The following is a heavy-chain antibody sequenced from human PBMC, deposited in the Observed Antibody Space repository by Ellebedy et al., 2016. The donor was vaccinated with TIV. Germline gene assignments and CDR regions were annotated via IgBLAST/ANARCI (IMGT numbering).Heavy chain of an antibody. V-gene: IGHV3-23*01. Sequence: PGGSLRLSCAASGFTFGSFAMHWVRQAPGKGLEWLSVISAGGSSTYHADSVRGRFTITRANSKNTLYLQINRLRPEDTAVYYCAKGSSSGFNYDRVGFKYWGQGTLVTVSS. CDR2: ISAGGSST. D-gene: IGHD3-16*01. CDR3: AKGSSSGFNYDRVGFKY. J-gene: IGHJ4*02. CDR1: GFTFGSFA.